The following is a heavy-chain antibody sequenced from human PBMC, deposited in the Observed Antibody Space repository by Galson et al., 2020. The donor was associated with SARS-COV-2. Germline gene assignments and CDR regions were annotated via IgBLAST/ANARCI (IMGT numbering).Heavy chain of an antibody. CDR2: IYFTGSA. D-gene: IGHD6-13*01. J-gene: IGHJ3*02. CDR1: GASISNEGYY. V-gene: IGHV4-31*03. Sequence: ETSETLSLTCNVSGASISNEGYYWGWIRQHPGKGLEWIAYIYFTGSAYYNPSLTSRVTISVDTSKNQFSLRLKSVTAADTAIYFCARDKRIAMTKRGAFDIWGQGTMVTVSS. CDR3: ARDKRIAMTKRGAFDI.